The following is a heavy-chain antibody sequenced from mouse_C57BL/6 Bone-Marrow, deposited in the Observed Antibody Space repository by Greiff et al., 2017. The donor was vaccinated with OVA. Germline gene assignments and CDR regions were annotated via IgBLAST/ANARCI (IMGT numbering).Heavy chain of an antibody. CDR1: GFTFSDYG. D-gene: IGHD1-1*01. J-gene: IGHJ2*01. CDR2: ISSGSSTI. CDR3: ARPDYYGSSSLYFDY. Sequence: EVQGVESGGGLVKPGGSLKLSCAASGFTFSDYGMHWVRQAPEKGLEWVAYISSGSSTIYYADTVKGRFTISRDNAKNTLFLQMTSLRSEDTAMYYCARPDYYGSSSLYFDYWGQGTTLTVSS. V-gene: IGHV5-17*01.